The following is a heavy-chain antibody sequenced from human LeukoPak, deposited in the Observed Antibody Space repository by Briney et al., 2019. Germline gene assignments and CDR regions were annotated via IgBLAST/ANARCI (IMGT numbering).Heavy chain of an antibody. CDR1: GFTFSSYA. J-gene: IGHJ4*02. Sequence: PGGSLRLSCAASGFTFSSYAMSWVRQVPGKGLEWVSAISGSGGSTYYADSVKGRFTISRDNAKNSLYLQMNSLRDEDTAVYYCARDRHADYWGQGTLVTVSS. CDR3: ARDRHADY. CDR2: ISGSGGST. V-gene: IGHV3-23*01.